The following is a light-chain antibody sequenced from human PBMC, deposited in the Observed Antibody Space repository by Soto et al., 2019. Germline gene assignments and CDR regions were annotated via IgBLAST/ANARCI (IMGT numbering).Light chain of an antibody. CDR2: WAS. V-gene: IGKV4-1*01. J-gene: IGKJ2*01. CDR1: KSVLYSSNNKNY. CDR3: QQYYDTPST. Sequence: DIVMTKSPDSLAVSLGERATINCKSSKSVLYSSNNKNYLAWYQHQPGQPPKLLIYWASTRESGVPDRFSGSGSGTDFTLTISSLQAEDVAVYYCQQYYDTPSTFGQGTKLEIK.